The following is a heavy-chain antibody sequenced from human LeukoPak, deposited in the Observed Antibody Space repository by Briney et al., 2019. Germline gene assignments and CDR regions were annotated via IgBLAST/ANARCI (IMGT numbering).Heavy chain of an antibody. CDR3: ARERYCTSATCYVGVPFDS. CDR1: GFTFNTYY. V-gene: IGHV3-7*01. CDR2: IKQDGSEN. J-gene: IGHJ4*02. Sequence: GSLRLSCAASGFTFNTYYMTWVRQAPGKGLEWVAGIKQDGSENYYMDSAKGRFTISRDNSRNSLYLQMNSLRAEDTAVYFCARERYCTSATCYVGVPFDSWGQGTLVTVSS. D-gene: IGHD2-2*01.